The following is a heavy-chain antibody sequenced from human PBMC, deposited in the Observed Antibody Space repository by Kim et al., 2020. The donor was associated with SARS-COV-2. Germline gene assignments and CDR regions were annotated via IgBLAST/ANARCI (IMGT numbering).Heavy chain of an antibody. J-gene: IGHJ4*02. Sequence: GGSLRLSCAASGFTFSIYAMSWVRQAPGKGLEWVSVISGSSGSTDYADSVKGRFTISRDSSKNTLYLQMNSLRAEDTAVYYCAKINSADSDDRGAYLDYWGQGTLVTVSS. D-gene: IGHD3-22*01. V-gene: IGHV3-23*01. CDR1: GFTFSIYA. CDR2: ISGSSGST. CDR3: AKINSADSDDRGAYLDY.